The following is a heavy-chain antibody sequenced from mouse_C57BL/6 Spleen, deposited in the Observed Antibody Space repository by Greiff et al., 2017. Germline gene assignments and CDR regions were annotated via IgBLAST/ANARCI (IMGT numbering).Heavy chain of an antibody. D-gene: IGHD1-1*01. V-gene: IGHV1-7*01. J-gene: IGHJ2*01. CDR3: ARLATTVGFDY. CDR1: GYTFTSYW. CDR2: INPSSGYT. Sequence: QVHVKQSGAELAKPGASVKLSCKASGYTFTSYWMHWVKQRPGQGLEWIGYINPSSGYTKYNQKFKDKATLTADKSSSTAYMQLSSLTYEDSAVYYCARLATTVGFDYWGQGTTLTVSS.